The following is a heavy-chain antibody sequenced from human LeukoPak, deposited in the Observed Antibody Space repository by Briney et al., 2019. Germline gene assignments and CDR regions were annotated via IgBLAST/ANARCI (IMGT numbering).Heavy chain of an antibody. CDR1: GFTFDDYA. CDR3: AKSGSGSYYGFFDY. J-gene: IGHJ4*02. Sequence: GGSLRLSCAASGFTFDDYAMHWVRQAPGKGLEWVPGISWNSGSIGYADSVKGRFTISRDNAKNSLYLQMNSLRAEDTALYYCAKSGSGSYYGFFDYWGQGTLVTVSS. CDR2: ISWNSGSI. V-gene: IGHV3-9*01. D-gene: IGHD1-26*01.